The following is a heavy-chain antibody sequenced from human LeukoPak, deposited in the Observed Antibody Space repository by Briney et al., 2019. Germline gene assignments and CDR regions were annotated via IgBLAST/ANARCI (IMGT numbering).Heavy chain of an antibody. Sequence: QPGRSLRLSCAASGLTVSNNYMSWVRQAPGKGLEWVSVFYSGGSAYYADSVKGRFTISRDNSKNTLYLQMNSLRAEDTAVYYCAKDRSGSYRDPFDIWGQGTMVTVSS. CDR1: GLTVSNNY. J-gene: IGHJ3*02. V-gene: IGHV3-53*01. D-gene: IGHD1-26*01. CDR3: AKDRSGSYRDPFDI. CDR2: FYSGGSA.